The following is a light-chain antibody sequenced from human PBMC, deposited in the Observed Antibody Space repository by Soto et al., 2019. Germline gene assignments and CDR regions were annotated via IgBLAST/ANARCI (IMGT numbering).Light chain of an antibody. V-gene: IGKV1-5*01. CDR2: DAS. CDR1: QSISYR. J-gene: IGKJ1*01. Sequence: DIQMTQSPSTLSASVGHRVPIRCRASQSISYRLAWYQQKPGEAPKLLIYDASNLESGVPSTFSGSGSGTEFTLTITSLQPDDFATYYCQQYNSYSWTFGHGTKVDIK. CDR3: QQYNSYSWT.